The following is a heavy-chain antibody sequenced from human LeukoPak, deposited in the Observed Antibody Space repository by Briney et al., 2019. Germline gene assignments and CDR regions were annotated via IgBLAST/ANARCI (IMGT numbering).Heavy chain of an antibody. D-gene: IGHD4-17*01. Sequence: PRGSMRLSCAASGFTFSAYRMNWVRQAPGKGLEWVSYISSSSSVIYYADSVKGRFTISRDNAKNSLYLQMNSLRDEDTAVYYCARETVSGDTLDCWGHGTLVTVSS. J-gene: IGHJ4*01. CDR1: GFTFSAYR. CDR3: ARETVSGDTLDC. CDR2: ISSSSSVI. V-gene: IGHV3-48*02.